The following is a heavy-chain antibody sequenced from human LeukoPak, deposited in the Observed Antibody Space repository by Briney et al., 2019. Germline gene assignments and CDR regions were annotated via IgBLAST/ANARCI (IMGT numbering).Heavy chain of an antibody. J-gene: IGHJ4*02. CDR2: ISGSGGST. D-gene: IGHD1-26*01. V-gene: IGHV3-23*01. Sequence: PGGSLRLSCAASGFTFSSYAMSWVRQAPGKGLEWVSAISGSGGSTYYADSVKGRFTISRDNSKNSLYLQMNSLRAEDTAVYYCARDLVGAIDYWGQGTLVTVSS. CDR1: GFTFSSYA. CDR3: ARDLVGAIDY.